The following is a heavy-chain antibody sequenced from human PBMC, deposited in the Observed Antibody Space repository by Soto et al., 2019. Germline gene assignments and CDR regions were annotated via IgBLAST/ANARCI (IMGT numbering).Heavy chain of an antibody. Sequence: GGSLRLSCAASGFTFSSYSMNWVRQAPGKGLEWVSSISSSSSYIYYADSVKGRFTISRDNAKNSLYLQMNSLRAEDTAVYYCARTLWDWGVYSSSSDYWGQGTRVTV. CDR1: GFTFSSYS. D-gene: IGHD6-6*01. CDR3: ARTLWDWGVYSSSSDY. CDR2: ISSSSSYI. J-gene: IGHJ4*02. V-gene: IGHV3-21*01.